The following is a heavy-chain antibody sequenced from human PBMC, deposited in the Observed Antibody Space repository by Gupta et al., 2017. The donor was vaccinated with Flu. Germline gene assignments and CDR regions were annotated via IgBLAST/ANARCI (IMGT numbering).Heavy chain of an antibody. V-gene: IGHV3-15*01. J-gene: IGHJ6*02. Sequence: EVQLVESGGGLVKPGGSLRLSCAASGFTFSNAWLSWIRQAPGKGLEWVGRIKSKTDGGTTDYAAPVKGRFTISRDDSKNTLYLQMNSLKTEDTAVYYCTTEPLNVLLWFGDGMDVWGQGTTVTVSS. D-gene: IGHD3-10*01. CDR3: TTEPLNVLLWFGDGMDV. CDR1: GFTFSNAW. CDR2: IKSKTDGGTT.